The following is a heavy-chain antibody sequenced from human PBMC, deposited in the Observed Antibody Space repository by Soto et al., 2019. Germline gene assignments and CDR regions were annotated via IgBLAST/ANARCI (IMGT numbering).Heavy chain of an antibody. CDR1: GGSISSYY. J-gene: IGHJ6*02. Sequence: SETLSLTCTVSGGSISSYYWSWIRQPPGKGLEWIGYIYYSGSTNYNPSLKSRVTISVDTSKNQFSLKLSSVTAADTAVYYCARAPQAASSGWDYCYYGMDVWGQGTTVTVSS. D-gene: IGHD6-19*01. V-gene: IGHV4-59*01. CDR2: IYYSGST. CDR3: ARAPQAASSGWDYCYYGMDV.